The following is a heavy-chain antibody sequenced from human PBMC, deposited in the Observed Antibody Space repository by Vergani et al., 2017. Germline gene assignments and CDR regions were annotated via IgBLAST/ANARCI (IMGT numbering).Heavy chain of an antibody. D-gene: IGHD3-22*01. CDR1: EYTFTSYY. V-gene: IGHV1-46*03. J-gene: IGHJ4*02. CDR2: INPSRGST. CDR3: TRGGYYDLLAYWAY. Sequence: QVQLVQSGAEVKKPGASVKVSCKASEYTFTSYYMHWVRQAPGQGLEWMGIINPSRGSTSYAHKFQVRVTMTRDTSTSTVYMELSSLSSEDTAVYYCTRGGYYDLLAYWAYWGQGTLVTLSS.